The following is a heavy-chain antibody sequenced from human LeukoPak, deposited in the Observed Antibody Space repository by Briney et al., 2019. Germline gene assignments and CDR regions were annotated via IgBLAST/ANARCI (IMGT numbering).Heavy chain of an antibody. J-gene: IGHJ6*02. CDR3: AKDIGGATRRWAYYYYGMDV. D-gene: IGHD1-26*01. V-gene: IGHV3-9*01. CDR1: GFTFDDYA. CDR2: ISWNSGSI. Sequence: GGSLRLSCAASGFTFDDYAMHWVRQAPGKGLEWVSGISWNSGSIGYADSVKGRFTISRDNAKDSLYLQMNSLRAEDTALYYCAKDIGGATRRWAYYYYGMDVWGQGTTVTVSS.